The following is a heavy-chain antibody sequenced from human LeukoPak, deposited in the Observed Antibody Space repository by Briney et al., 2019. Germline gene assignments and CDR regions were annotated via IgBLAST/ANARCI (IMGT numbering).Heavy chain of an antibody. D-gene: IGHD2-2*01. CDR2: INHSGST. V-gene: IGHV4-34*01. CDR1: GGSFSGYY. Sequence: PSETLSLTCAVYGGSFSGYYWSWIRQPPGKGLEWIGEINHSGSTSYNPSLKSRVTISVDTSKNQFSLKLSSVTAADTAVYYCARGPGYCSSTSCYRIYYYYYYMDVWGKGTTVTVSS. J-gene: IGHJ6*03. CDR3: ARGPGYCSSTSCYRIYYYYYYMDV.